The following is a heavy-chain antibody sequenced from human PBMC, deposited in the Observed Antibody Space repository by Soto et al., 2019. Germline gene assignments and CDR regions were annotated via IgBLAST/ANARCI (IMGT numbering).Heavy chain of an antibody. CDR2: IIPICGKA. J-gene: IGHJ5*02. Sequence: VKVSCKASGYTFTSYDINWVRQATGQGLEWMGGIIPICGKANYAQKFQGRVTITADKSTSTAYMELSSLRSEDTAVYYCAAVVAATPRLGWFDPWGQGTLVTVSS. V-gene: IGHV1-69*10. CDR3: AAVVAATPRLGWFDP. D-gene: IGHD2-15*01. CDR1: GYTFTSYD.